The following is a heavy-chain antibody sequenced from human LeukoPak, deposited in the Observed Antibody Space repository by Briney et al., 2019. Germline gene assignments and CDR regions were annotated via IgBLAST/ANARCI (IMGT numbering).Heavy chain of an antibody. CDR1: GFTFSSYT. Sequence: PGGSLRLSCAASGFTFSSYTMNWVRQAPGKGLEWVSAFSGSGGSTYYADSVKGRFTISRDNSKNTLYLQMNSLRAEDTAVYYCARDSRSYYVNWFDPWGQGTLVTVSS. V-gene: IGHV3-23*01. CDR2: FSGSGGST. D-gene: IGHD1-26*01. J-gene: IGHJ5*02. CDR3: ARDSRSYYVNWFDP.